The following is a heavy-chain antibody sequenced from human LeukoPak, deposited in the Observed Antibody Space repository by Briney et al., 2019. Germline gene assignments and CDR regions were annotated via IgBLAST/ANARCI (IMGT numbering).Heavy chain of an antibody. CDR2: INPSGGST. CDR1: GYTFTSYY. Sequence: ASVKVSCTASGYTFTSYYMHWVRQAPGQGLEWMGIINPSGGSTSYAQKFQGKVTMTRDTSTSTVYMELSSLRSEDTAVYYCARDDGTRYYGMDVWGQGTTVTVPS. V-gene: IGHV1-46*01. CDR3: ARDDGTRYYGMDV. J-gene: IGHJ6*02. D-gene: IGHD1-26*01.